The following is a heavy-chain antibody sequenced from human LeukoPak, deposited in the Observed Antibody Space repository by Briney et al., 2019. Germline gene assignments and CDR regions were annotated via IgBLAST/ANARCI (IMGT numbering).Heavy chain of an antibody. CDR1: GGSISSDY. V-gene: IGHV4-59*01. J-gene: IGHJ6*03. Sequence: TSETLSLTGTVSGGSISSDYWSWIRQPPGKRLEWIGYIYYSGSTNYNPSLKSRVTISVDTSKNQFSLKLSSVTAADTAVYYCARGRSYLYYYYYMDVWGKGTTVTVSS. CDR2: IYYSGST. CDR3: ARGRSYLYYYYYMDV. D-gene: IGHD1-26*01.